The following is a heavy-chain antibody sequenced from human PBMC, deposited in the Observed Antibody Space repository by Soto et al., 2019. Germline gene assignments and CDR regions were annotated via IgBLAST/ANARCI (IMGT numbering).Heavy chain of an antibody. CDR3: ARESLLGADYYDSSGYLVY. CDR1: GFTFSSYA. D-gene: IGHD3-22*01. CDR2: ISYDGSNK. J-gene: IGHJ4*02. V-gene: IGHV3-30-3*01. Sequence: GGSLRLSCAASGFTFSSYAMHWVRQAPGKGLEWVAVISYDGSNKYYADSVKGRFTISRKNSKNTLYLQMNSLRAEDTAVYYCARESLLGADYYDSSGYLVYWGQGTLVTVSS.